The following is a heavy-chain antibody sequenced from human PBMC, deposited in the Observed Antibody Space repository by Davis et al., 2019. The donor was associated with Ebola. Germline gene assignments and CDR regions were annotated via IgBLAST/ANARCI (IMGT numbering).Heavy chain of an antibody. V-gene: IGHV3-64*04. J-gene: IGHJ4*02. D-gene: IGHD2-15*01. CDR2: ISSNGGST. CDR1: GFTFSSYA. Sequence: GGSLRLSCSASGFTFSSYAMHWVRQAPGKGLEYVSAISSNGGSTYYADSVKGRFTISRDNSKNTLYLQMNSLRAEDTAVYYCTREYCSGGSCYSDVFGYWGQGTLVTVSS. CDR3: TREYCSGGSCYSDVFGY.